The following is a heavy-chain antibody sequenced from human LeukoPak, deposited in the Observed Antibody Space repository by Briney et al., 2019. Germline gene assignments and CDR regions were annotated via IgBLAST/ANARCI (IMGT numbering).Heavy chain of an antibody. Sequence: AASVKVSCKASGYTFTSYYMHWVRQAPGQGLEWMGIINPSGGSTSYAQKFQGRVTMTRDMSTSTVYMERSSLRSEDTAVYYCASYGGSYPSYYYYYYMDVWGKGTTVTVSS. V-gene: IGHV1-46*01. J-gene: IGHJ6*03. CDR3: ASYGGSYPSYYYYYYMDV. CDR1: GYTFTSYY. D-gene: IGHD1-26*01. CDR2: INPSGGST.